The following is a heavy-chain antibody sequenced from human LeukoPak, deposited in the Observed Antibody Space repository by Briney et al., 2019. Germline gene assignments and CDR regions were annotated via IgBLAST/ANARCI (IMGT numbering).Heavy chain of an antibody. CDR2: IYHSGST. CDR1: GGSISSAGNS. J-gene: IGHJ4*02. V-gene: IGHV4-30-2*01. Sequence: SETLTTTSIATGGSISSAGNSWSWIRQPPGKSLEWIGYIYHSGSTYYNPSLKSRVTISVDRSKNQFSLKLSSVTAADTAVYYCARAGLYGDYEPGTFDYWGQGTLVTVSS. D-gene: IGHD4-17*01. CDR3: ARAGLYGDYEPGTFDY.